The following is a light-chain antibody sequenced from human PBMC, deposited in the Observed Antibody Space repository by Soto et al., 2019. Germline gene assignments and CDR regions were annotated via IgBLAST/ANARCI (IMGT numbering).Light chain of an antibody. CDR1: QSISSW. CDR2: DAS. CDR3: QQYKSYSPLT. V-gene: IGKV1-5*01. J-gene: IGKJ1*01. Sequence: DIQMTQSPSTLSASVGDRVTITCRASQSISSWLAWYQQKPGQAPKLRIYDASSLERGVPSRVSGSGSGTEFTLTISSLQPDDFATYYCQQYKSYSPLTFGHGTKVEIK.